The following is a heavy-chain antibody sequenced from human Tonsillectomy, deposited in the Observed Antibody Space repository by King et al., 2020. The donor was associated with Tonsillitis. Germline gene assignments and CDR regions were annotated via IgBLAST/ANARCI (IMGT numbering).Heavy chain of an antibody. CDR3: ARGSLGYCSGTSCYDGHSDAFDI. CDR2: IYHSGPT. V-gene: IGHV4-38-2*02. D-gene: IGHD2-2*01. CDR1: GYSISSAYY. Sequence: QLQESGPGLVKPSETLSLTCTVSGYSISSAYYWGWIRQPPGKGLEWIGNIYHSGPTYYNPSLKSRVTISVDTSKNQFSLKLRSVTAADTAVYYCARGSLGYCSGTSCYDGHSDAFDIWGQGTMVTVS. J-gene: IGHJ3*02.